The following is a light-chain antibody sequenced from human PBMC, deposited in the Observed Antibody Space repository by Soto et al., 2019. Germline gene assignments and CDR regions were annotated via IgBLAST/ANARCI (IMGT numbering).Light chain of an antibody. CDR2: GAS. Sequence: EIVLTQSPGTLSLSPGEGATLSCRASQSVSSNYLAWYQQRPGQAPRLLIYGASSRATGIPDRFSGSGSGTDFTLTISRLEPEDFVVYYCHQYGRSPRTFGQGTKVEIK. CDR3: HQYGRSPRT. J-gene: IGKJ1*01. V-gene: IGKV3-20*01. CDR1: QSVSSNY.